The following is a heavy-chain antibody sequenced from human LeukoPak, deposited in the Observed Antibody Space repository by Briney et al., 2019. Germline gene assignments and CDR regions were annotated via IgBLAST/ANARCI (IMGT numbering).Heavy chain of an antibody. CDR1: GFTFSNYA. V-gene: IGHV3-23*01. D-gene: IGHD5-24*01. Sequence: GGSLRLSCAASGFTFSNYAMSWVRQAPGKGLEWVSVTSGSGGSTYYGDSVKGRFTISRDNSKNTLYMQMNSLRAEDTAVYYCAKGRGYNYWDGFDIWGRGTMVTVSS. J-gene: IGHJ3*02. CDR2: TSGSGGST. CDR3: AKGRGYNYWDGFDI.